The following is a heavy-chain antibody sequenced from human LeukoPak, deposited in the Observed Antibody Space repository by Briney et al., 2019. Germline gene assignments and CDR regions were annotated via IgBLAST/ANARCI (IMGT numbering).Heavy chain of an antibody. Sequence: PSETLSLTCTVSGDSISSYYWNWVRQPPGKGLEWIGYIYYSGSTNCNPSLKSRVTISIDTSKNQFSLKLRSVIAADTAVYYCAREVPIVRGLRWDYWGQGTLVTVSS. D-gene: IGHD3-10*01. CDR2: IYYSGST. CDR3: AREVPIVRGLRWDY. CDR1: GDSISSYY. J-gene: IGHJ4*02. V-gene: IGHV4-59*01.